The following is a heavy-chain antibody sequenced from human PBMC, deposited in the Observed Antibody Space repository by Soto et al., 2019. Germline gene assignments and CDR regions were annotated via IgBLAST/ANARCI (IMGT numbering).Heavy chain of an antibody. CDR2: ISSSSSTI. CDR1: GFTFSSYS. D-gene: IGHD2-2*01. Sequence: EVQLMESGGGLVQPGGSLRLSCAASGFTFSSYSMNWVRQAPGKGLEWVSYISSSSSTIYYADSVKGRFTISRDNAKNSLYLQMNSLRDEDTAVYYCARDFGDIVVVPAADSEGYYYYYGMDVWGQGTTVTVSS. CDR3: ARDFGDIVVVPAADSEGYYYYYGMDV. V-gene: IGHV3-48*02. J-gene: IGHJ6*02.